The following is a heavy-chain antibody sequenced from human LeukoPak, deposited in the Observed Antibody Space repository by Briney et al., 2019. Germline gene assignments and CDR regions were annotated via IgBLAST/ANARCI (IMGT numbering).Heavy chain of an antibody. CDR3: AKGPLPTIDY. Sequence: TGGSLRLSCAASGFTFSSYGMNWVRQAPGKGLEWVSGISGDAGRTYYADSVKGRFTIYRDNSKNTLYLQMNSLGAEDTAVYYCAKGPLPTIDYWGQGTLVTVSS. J-gene: IGHJ4*02. CDR2: ISGDAGRT. CDR1: GFTFSSYG. V-gene: IGHV3-23*01.